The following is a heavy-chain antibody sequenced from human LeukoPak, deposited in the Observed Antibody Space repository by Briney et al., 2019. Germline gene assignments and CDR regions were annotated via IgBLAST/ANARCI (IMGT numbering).Heavy chain of an antibody. CDR2: INPNSGGT. Sequence: ASVKVSCTASGYTFTGYYMHWVRQAPGQGLEWMGWINPNSGGTNYAQKFQGRVTMTRDTSISTAYMELSRLRSDDTAVYYCARSAGTTLYNFDCWGQGTLVTVSS. D-gene: IGHD1-7*01. V-gene: IGHV1-2*02. J-gene: IGHJ4*02. CDR1: GYTFTGYY. CDR3: ARSAGTTLYNFDC.